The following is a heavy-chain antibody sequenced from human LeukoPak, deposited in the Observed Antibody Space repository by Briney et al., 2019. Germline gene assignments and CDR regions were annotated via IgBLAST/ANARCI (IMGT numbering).Heavy chain of an antibody. D-gene: IGHD2-2*01. CDR2: XXXXGXNK. Sequence: GXSLRLSCAASXXXXXSXXMHWXRXAXGXXLXXVXXXXXXGXNKXYADSVKGRFTISRDNSKNTLYLQMNSLRAEDTAVYYCARAGEPYPGWYIVVVPAATYGMDVWGQGTTVTVSS. V-gene: IGHV3-30*06. J-gene: IGHJ6*02. CDR3: ARAGEPYPGWYIVVVPAATYGMDV. CDR1: XXXXXSXX.